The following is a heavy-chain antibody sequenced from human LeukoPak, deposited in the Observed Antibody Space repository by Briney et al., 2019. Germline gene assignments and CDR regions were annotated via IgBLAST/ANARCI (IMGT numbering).Heavy chain of an antibody. V-gene: IGHV3-21*01. D-gene: IGHD3-22*01. CDR2: ISSSSSYI. CDR1: GFTFSSYS. J-gene: IGHJ4*02. Sequence: PGGSLRLSCAAYGFTFSSYSMNWVRQAPGKGLEWVSSISSSSSYIYYADSVKGRFTISRDNAKNSLYLQMNSLRAEDTAVYYCARRDSSGYYYRFDYWGQGTLVTVSS. CDR3: ARRDSSGYYYRFDY.